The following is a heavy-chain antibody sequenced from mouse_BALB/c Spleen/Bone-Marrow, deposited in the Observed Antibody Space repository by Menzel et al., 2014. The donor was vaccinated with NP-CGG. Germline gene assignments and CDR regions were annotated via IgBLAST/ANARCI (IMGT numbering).Heavy chain of an antibody. Sequence: VHLVESGAELVRPGASVKLSCKALGYTFTDYEMHWVKQTPVHGLEWIGTIHPGSGGAAYNQKFKGKATLTADKSSSTAYMELSSLTSEDSAVYYFTREGLLGAGFAYWGQGTLVTVSA. CDR3: TREGLLGAGFAY. V-gene: IGHV1-15*01. D-gene: IGHD1-1*01. CDR1: GYTFTDYE. J-gene: IGHJ3*01. CDR2: IHPGSGGA.